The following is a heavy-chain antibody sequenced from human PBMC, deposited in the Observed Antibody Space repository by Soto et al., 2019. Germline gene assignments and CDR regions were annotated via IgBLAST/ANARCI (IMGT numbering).Heavy chain of an antibody. V-gene: IGHV4-39*01. CDR1: GGTISISSYY. J-gene: IGHJ4*02. CDR3: ARHNYGSGSTYFDY. D-gene: IGHD3-10*01. Sequence: SXTLSLTCTVAGGTISISSYYWGWIRQPPGKGLEWIGSIYYSGSTYYNPSLKSRVTISVDTSKNQFSLKLSSMTAADTAVYYCARHNYGSGSTYFDYWGQGTLVTVSS. CDR2: IYYSGST.